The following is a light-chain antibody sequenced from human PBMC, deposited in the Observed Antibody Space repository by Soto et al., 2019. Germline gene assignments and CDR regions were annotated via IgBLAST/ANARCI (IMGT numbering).Light chain of an antibody. CDR3: CSYAGGVYA. Sequence: QSALTQPPSVSGSPGQSVTISCSGTSSDVGGYNYVSWYQQYPGRAPKIMIYDVTKRPSGVPDRFSGSKSGNTASLTISGLLADDEVDYYCCSYAGGVYAFGLGTKLT. CDR2: DVT. J-gene: IGLJ1*01. V-gene: IGLV2-11*01. CDR1: SSDVGGYNY.